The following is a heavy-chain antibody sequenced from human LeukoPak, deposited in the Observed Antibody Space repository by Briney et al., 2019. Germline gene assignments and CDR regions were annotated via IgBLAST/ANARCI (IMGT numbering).Heavy chain of an antibody. Sequence: GESLKISCKGSGYSFTSYWISWVRQMPGKGLEWMGRIDPSDSYTNYSPSFQGYVTISADKSISTAYLQWSSLKASDTAMYYCARLYYGSGSQTGADYWGQGTLVTVSS. CDR1: GYSFTSYW. V-gene: IGHV5-10-1*01. D-gene: IGHD3-10*01. J-gene: IGHJ4*02. CDR3: ARLYYGSGSQTGADY. CDR2: IDPSDSYT.